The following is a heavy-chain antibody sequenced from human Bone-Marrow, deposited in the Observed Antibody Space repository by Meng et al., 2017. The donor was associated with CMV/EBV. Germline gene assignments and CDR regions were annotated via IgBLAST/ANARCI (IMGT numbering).Heavy chain of an antibody. Sequence: SETLSLTCTVSGGSVTTDYYWSWIRQPPGKGLEWIGYSYYSGSTNYNPSLKSRVTISVDTSKNQFSLKLSSVTAADTAVYYCARVGPYYYDSSGFTGNWFDPWGQGTLVTVSS. V-gene: IGHV4-61*01. CDR2: SYYSGST. CDR3: ARVGPYYYDSSGFTGNWFDP. D-gene: IGHD3-22*01. CDR1: GGSVTTDYY. J-gene: IGHJ5*02.